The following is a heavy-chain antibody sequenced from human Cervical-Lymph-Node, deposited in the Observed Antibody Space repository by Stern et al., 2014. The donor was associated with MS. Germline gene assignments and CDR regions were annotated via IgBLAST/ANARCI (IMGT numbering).Heavy chain of an antibody. J-gene: IGHJ6*02. CDR3: ARGRRYCSGGSCYEYYYYGMDV. Sequence: QLQLQESGPGLVKPSQTLSLTCTVSGGSISSGSYYWSWIRQPAGKGLEWIGRIYTSGSTNYNPSLKSRVTISVDPSRTHSPLKLSSWTAADTAVYYCARGRRYCSGGSCYEYYYYGMDVWGQGTTVTVSS. V-gene: IGHV4-61*02. CDR2: IYTSGST. CDR1: GGSISSGSYY. D-gene: IGHD2-15*01.